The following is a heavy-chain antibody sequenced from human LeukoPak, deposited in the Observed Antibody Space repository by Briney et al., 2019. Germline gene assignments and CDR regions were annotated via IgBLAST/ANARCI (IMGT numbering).Heavy chain of an antibody. J-gene: IGHJ4*02. D-gene: IGHD4-17*01. CDR1: GGSISSDGYS. Sequence: PSETLSLTCAVSGGSISSDGYSWSWIRQPPGQGLEWIGYIYHSGSTYSKPSLTSRVPISVDRSKTQFSLKLSSVTAAATAVYYCASSGDYGWFDYWGQGTLVTVSS. CDR3: ASSGDYGWFDY. CDR2: IYHSGST. V-gene: IGHV4-30-2*01.